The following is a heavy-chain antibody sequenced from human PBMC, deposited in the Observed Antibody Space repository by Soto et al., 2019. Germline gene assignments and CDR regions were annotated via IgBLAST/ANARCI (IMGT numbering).Heavy chain of an antibody. CDR2: IYYSGST. V-gene: IGHV4-59*01. CDR3: AREWGYYSDF. CDR1: GGSISTYY. J-gene: IGHJ4*02. D-gene: IGHD3-16*01. Sequence: SETLSLTCTVSGGSISTYYWTWIRQPPGKGLEWIGYIYYSGSTNYNPSLKSRVTISVDTSKNQFSLKLSSVTAADTAVYYCAREWGYYSDFWGQGTLVTVSS.